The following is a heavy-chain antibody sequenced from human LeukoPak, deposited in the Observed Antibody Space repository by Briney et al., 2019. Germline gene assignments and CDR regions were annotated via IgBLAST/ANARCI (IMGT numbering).Heavy chain of an antibody. D-gene: IGHD5-18*01. Sequence: SVKVSCKASGGTFSSYAISWVRQAPGQGLEWMGGIIPIFGTANYAQKFQGRVTITADESTSAAYMELSSLRSEDTAVYYCARDGTIVDTAMVTIYYGMDVWGQGTTVTVSS. V-gene: IGHV1-69*13. J-gene: IGHJ6*02. CDR2: IIPIFGTA. CDR1: GGTFSSYA. CDR3: ARDGTIVDTAMVTIYYGMDV.